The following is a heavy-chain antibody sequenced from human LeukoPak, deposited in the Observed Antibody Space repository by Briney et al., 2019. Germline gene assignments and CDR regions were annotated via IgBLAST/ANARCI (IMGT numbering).Heavy chain of an antibody. V-gene: IGHV4-34*01. CDR3: ARGQQFHSSSWPYYYYYYMDV. Sequence: PSETLSLTCAVYGGSFSGYYWSWIRQPPGKGLEWIGEINHSGSTNYNPSLKSRVTISVDTSKNQFSLKLNSVTAADTAVYYCARGQQFHSSSWPYYYYYYMDVWGKGTTVTVSS. D-gene: IGHD6-13*01. J-gene: IGHJ6*03. CDR2: INHSGST. CDR1: GGSFSGYY.